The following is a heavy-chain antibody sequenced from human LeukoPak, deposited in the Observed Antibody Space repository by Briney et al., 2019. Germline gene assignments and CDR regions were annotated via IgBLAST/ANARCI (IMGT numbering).Heavy chain of an antibody. Sequence: GGSLRLSCAASGFTFSDYYMSWIRQAPGKGLEWVSYISSSGSTIYYADSVKGRFTISRDNAKNSLYLQMNSLRAEDTAVYYCAKRPVQYYYYYMDVWGKGTTVTVSS. CDR3: AKRPVQYYYYYMDV. CDR2: ISSSGSTI. CDR1: GFTFSDYY. J-gene: IGHJ6*03. D-gene: IGHD1-1*01. V-gene: IGHV3-11*01.